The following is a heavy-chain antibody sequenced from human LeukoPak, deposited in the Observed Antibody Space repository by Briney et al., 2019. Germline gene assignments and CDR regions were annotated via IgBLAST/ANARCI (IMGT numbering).Heavy chain of an antibody. CDR3: ARDQWLVLRSYMDV. Sequence: PSETLSLTCTVSGGSISSSSYYWGWIRQPPGKGLEWIGSIYYSGSTYYNPSLKSRVTISVDTSKNQFSLKLSSVTAADTAVYYCARDQWLVLRSYMDVWGKGTTVTVSS. CDR2: IYYSGST. D-gene: IGHD6-19*01. J-gene: IGHJ6*03. V-gene: IGHV4-39*07. CDR1: GGSISSSSYY.